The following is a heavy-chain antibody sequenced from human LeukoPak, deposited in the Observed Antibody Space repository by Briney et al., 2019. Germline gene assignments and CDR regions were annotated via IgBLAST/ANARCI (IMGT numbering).Heavy chain of an antibody. CDR3: ARQVYMITFGGVIGLSPDY. Sequence: SETLSLTCTVSGGSISSSSYYWGWIRQPPGKGLEWIGSIYYSGSTYYNPSLKSRVTISVDTSKNQFSLKLSSVTAADTAVYYCARQVYMITFGGVIGLSPDYWGQGTLVTVPS. J-gene: IGHJ4*02. CDR1: GGSISSSSYY. CDR2: IYYSGST. V-gene: IGHV4-39*01. D-gene: IGHD3-16*02.